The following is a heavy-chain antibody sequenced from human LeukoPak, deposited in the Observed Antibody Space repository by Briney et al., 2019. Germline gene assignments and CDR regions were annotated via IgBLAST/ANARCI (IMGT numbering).Heavy chain of an antibody. D-gene: IGHD2-15*01. V-gene: IGHV6-1*01. CDR2: TYFRSKWYT. J-gene: IGHJ4*02. CDR3: ANSYLDN. Sequence: SQTLSLTCAISGDTVSSNSAAWNWIRQSPSRGLEWLGRTYFRSKWYTDYAESVKGRISINPDTSKNQFSLQLNSVNPEDTAVYYCANSYLDNWSQGSLVTVSS. CDR1: GDTVSSNSAA.